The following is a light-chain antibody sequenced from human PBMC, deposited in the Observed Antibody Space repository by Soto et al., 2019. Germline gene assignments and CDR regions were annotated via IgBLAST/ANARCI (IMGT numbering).Light chain of an antibody. CDR3: QQYGNSRFT. CDR1: QSVSSSY. V-gene: IGKV3-20*01. J-gene: IGKJ5*01. CDR2: GAS. Sequence: IVLTQSPGTLSLSPGDRATLSCRASQSVSSSYLAWYQQKPGQAPRLLIYGASSRATGIPDRFSGSGSGTDSTLTISRLEPEDFAVYYCQQYGNSRFTFGQGTRLEIK.